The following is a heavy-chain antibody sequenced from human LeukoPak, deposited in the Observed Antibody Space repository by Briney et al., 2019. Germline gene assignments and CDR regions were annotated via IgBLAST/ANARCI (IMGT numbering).Heavy chain of an antibody. V-gene: IGHV4-34*01. CDR2: INHSRST. Sequence: SETLSLTRAVYGGSFSGYYWSWIRQPPGKGLEWIGEINHSRSTNYNPSLKSRVTISVDTSKNQFSLKLSSVTAADTAVYYCAREREDIVVVPAAIRRDWFDPWGQGTLVTVSS. J-gene: IGHJ5*02. CDR1: GGSFSGYY. CDR3: AREREDIVVVPAAIRRDWFDP. D-gene: IGHD2-2*02.